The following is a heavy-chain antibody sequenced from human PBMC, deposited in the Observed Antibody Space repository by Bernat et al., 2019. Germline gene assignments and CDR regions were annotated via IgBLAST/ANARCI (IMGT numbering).Heavy chain of an antibody. J-gene: IGHJ4*02. V-gene: IGHV4-59*01. CDR3: ARHMGYNWNDGAAFDY. CDR2: IYYSGST. CDR1: GGSISSYY. D-gene: IGHD1-20*01. Sequence: QVQLQESGPGLVKPSETLSLTCTVSGGSISSYYWSWIRQPPGKGLEWIGYIYYSGSTNYNPSLKSRVTISVDTSKNQFSLKLSSVTAADTAVYYCARHMGYNWNDGAAFDYWGQGTLVTVSS.